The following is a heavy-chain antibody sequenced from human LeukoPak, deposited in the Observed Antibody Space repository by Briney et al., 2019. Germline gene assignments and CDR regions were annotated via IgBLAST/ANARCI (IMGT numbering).Heavy chain of an antibody. CDR1: GGSIKTYY. CDR3: AAGSRPYYFYYMAV. CDR2: MSYSGTS. J-gene: IGHJ6*03. Sequence: SETLSLTCTVSGGSIKTYYWSWSRQSPGKGLELIGSMSYSGTSNYIPSLKSRVSMTIDISKNQFSLKLTSVTAADTALYFCAAGSRPYYFYYMAVWGTGTTVTVSS. V-gene: IGHV4-59*08.